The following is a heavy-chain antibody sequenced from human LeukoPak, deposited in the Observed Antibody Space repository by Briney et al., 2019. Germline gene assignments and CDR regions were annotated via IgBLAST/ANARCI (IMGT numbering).Heavy chain of an antibody. Sequence: PGGSLRLSCAASGFTFSSYWMSWVRQAPGKGLGWVANMKQDGSEKYYVDSVKGRFTISRDNAKNSLYLQMNSLRAEDTAVYYCARATVGGYFDYWGQGTLVTVSS. J-gene: IGHJ4*02. CDR2: MKQDGSEK. D-gene: IGHD3-16*01. CDR3: ARATVGGYFDY. CDR1: GFTFSSYW. V-gene: IGHV3-7*01.